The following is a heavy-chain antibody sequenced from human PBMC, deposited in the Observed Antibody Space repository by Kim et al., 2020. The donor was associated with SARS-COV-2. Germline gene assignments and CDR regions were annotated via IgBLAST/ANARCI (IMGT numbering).Heavy chain of an antibody. D-gene: IGHD3-10*01. Sequence: DSVKGRFTISRDNSKNTLYLQMNSLRAEDTAVYYCAKDPGGGSGSSALDYWGQGTLVTVSS. J-gene: IGHJ4*02. CDR3: AKDPGGGSGSSALDY. V-gene: IGHV3-30*02.